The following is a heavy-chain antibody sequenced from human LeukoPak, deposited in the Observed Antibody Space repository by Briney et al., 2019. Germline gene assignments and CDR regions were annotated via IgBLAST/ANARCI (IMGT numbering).Heavy chain of an antibody. CDR2: ISGSGGST. J-gene: IGHJ6*02. Sequence: GGSLRLSCAASGFTFSSYAMSWVRQAPGKGLEWVSAISGSGGSTYYADSVKGRFTISRDNSKNTLYLQMNSLRAEDTAVYYCAKDSPTTTVTPLATDYYGMDVWGQGTTVTVSS. D-gene: IGHD4-11*01. CDR1: GFTFSSYA. V-gene: IGHV3-23*01. CDR3: AKDSPTTTVTPLATDYYGMDV.